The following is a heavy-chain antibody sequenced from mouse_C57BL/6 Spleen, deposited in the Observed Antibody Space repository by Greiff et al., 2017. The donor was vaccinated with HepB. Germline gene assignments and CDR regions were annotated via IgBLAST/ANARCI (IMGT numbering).Heavy chain of an antibody. CDR1: GYTFTSYW. D-gene: IGHD2-5*01. CDR2: IYPGSGST. V-gene: IGHV1-55*01. Sequence: QVQLQQPGAELVKPGASVKMSCKASGYTFTSYWITWVKQRPGQGLEWIGDIYPGSGSTNYNEKFKSKATLTVDTSSSTAYMQLSSLTSEDSAVYYRARCGHYSNRFDYWGQSTTLTVSS. J-gene: IGHJ2*01. CDR3: ARCGHYSNRFDY.